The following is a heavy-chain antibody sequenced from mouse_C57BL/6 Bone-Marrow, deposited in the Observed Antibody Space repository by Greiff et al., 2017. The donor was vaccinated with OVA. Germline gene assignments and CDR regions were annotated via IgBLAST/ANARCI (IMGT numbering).Heavy chain of an antibody. CDR1: GYTFTDYY. Sequence: EVQLQQSGPVLVKPGASVKMSCKASGYTFTDYYMNWVKQSPGKSLEWIGVINPYNGGTSYNQTFKGKATLTVDKSSSTAYMELNSLTSEDSAVDYCARGYGPPDYWGKGTTLTVSS. J-gene: IGHJ2*01. D-gene: IGHD1-2*01. V-gene: IGHV1-19*01. CDR2: INPYNGGT. CDR3: ARGYGPPDY.